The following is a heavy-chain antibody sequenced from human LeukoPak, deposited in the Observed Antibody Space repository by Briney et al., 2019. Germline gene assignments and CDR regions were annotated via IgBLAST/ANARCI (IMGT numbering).Heavy chain of an antibody. J-gene: IGHJ4*02. V-gene: IGHV3-66*01. D-gene: IGHD3-10*01. CDR3: ARERDGVYDY. Sequence: RGSLGLSCVPSGITVSSSSMSWFRRAPGKGLDCVSVFYSVGPSYYAASVKGRFTISRDNSANTLYLQMNSVRAEDTAMYYCARERDGVYDYWGQGSLVTVSS. CDR2: FYSVGPS. CDR1: GITVSSSS.